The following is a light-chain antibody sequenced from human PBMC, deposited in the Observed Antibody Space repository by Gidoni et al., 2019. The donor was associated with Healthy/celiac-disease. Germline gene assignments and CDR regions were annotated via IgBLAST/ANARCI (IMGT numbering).Light chain of an antibody. J-gene: IGKJ5*01. Sequence: DIVLTQSPDSLAVSLGERATLNCKSSQSVLYSSNNKNYLAWHQQKPGQPPKVLIYWASTRASGVPDRFSGSGSGTDFSLTISSLQAEDVAVYYCQQYYSAPITFGQGTRLEIK. V-gene: IGKV4-1*01. CDR3: QQYYSAPIT. CDR2: WAS. CDR1: QSVLYSSNNKNY.